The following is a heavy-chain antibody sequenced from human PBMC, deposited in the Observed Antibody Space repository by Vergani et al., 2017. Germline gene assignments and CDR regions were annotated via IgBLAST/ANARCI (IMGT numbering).Heavy chain of an antibody. CDR3: ARXWGPGSCWYLSSPLGFDI. V-gene: IGHV1-18*04. Sequence: QVQLVQSGAEVKKPGASVKVSCKASGYTFTSYGISWVRQAPGQGLEWMGWISAYNGNTNYAQKIQGRVTMTTDTSTRTAYMELRSLRSDDTAVYYCARXWGPGSCWYLSSPLGFDIWGQGTMVTVSS. J-gene: IGHJ3*02. CDR2: ISAYNGNT. D-gene: IGHD6-19*01. CDR1: GYTFTSYG.